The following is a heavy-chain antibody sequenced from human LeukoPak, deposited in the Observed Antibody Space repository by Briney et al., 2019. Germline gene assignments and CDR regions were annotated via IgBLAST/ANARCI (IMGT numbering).Heavy chain of an antibody. CDR1: GFTFDDYA. CDR3: AKDQYIVVATRDAFDI. D-gene: IGHD5-12*01. CDR2: ISWNSGSI. V-gene: IGHV3-9*01. Sequence: PGGSLRLSCAASGFTFDDYAMHWVRQAPGKGLEWVSGISWNSGSIGYADSVKGRFTISRDNAKNSLYLQMNSLRAEDTAVYYCAKDQYIVVATRDAFDIWGQGTMVTVSS. J-gene: IGHJ3*02.